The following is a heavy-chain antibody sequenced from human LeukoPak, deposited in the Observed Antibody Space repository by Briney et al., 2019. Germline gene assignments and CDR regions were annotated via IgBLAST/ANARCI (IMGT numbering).Heavy chain of an antibody. CDR1: GGTFSSYA. D-gene: IGHD3-16*01. CDR2: IIPIFGTA. Sequence: SVKVSCTASGGTFSSYAISWVRQAPGQGLEWMGGIIPIFGTANYAQKFQGRVTITADESTSTAYMELSSLRSEDTAVYYCARRRGGAGGYYYYGMDVWGQGTTVTVSS. V-gene: IGHV1-69*13. CDR3: ARRRGGAGGYYYYGMDV. J-gene: IGHJ6*02.